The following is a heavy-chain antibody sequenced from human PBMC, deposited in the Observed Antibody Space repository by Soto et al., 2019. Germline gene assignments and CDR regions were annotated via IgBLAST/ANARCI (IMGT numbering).Heavy chain of an antibody. CDR3: ASVGYSSAYYYYYGMDV. V-gene: IGHV4-39*01. Sequence: SETLSLTCTVSGGSISSSSYYWGWIRQPPGRGLEWIGSIYYSGSTYYNPSLKSRVTISVDTSKNQFSLKLSSVTAADTAVYYCASVGYSSAYYYYYGMDVWGQGTTVTVSS. D-gene: IGHD6-25*01. CDR1: GGSISSSSYY. CDR2: IYYSGST. J-gene: IGHJ6*02.